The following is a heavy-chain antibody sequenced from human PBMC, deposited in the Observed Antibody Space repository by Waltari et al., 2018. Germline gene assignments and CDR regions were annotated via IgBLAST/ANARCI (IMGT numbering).Heavy chain of an antibody. CDR2: IYYSGST. V-gene: IGHV4-39*01. Sequence: QLQLQESGPGLVKPSETLSLTCTVSGGSISSSSYYWGWIRQPPGKGLEWLGSIYYSGSTYYNPSLKSRVTISVDTSKNQFSLKLSSVTAADTAVYYCASEIVVVPAVDYWGQGTLVTVSS. D-gene: IGHD2-2*01. CDR3: ASEIVVVPAVDY. CDR1: GGSISSSSYY. J-gene: IGHJ4*02.